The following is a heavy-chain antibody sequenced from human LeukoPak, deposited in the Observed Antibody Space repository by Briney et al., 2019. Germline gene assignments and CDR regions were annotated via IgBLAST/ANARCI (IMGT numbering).Heavy chain of an antibody. CDR2: ISWNSGSI. CDR3: AKADAFDI. J-gene: IGHJ3*02. V-gene: IGHV3-9*01. CDR1: GFTFDDYA. Sequence: PGGSLRLSCAASGFTFDDYAMPWVRQAPGKGLEWVSGISWNSGSIGYADSVKGRFTISRDNAKNSLYLQMNSLRAEDTALYYCAKADAFDIWGQGTMVTVSS.